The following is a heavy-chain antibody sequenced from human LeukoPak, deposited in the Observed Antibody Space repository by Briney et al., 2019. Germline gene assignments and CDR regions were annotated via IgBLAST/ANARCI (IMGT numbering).Heavy chain of an antibody. J-gene: IGHJ5*02. CDR3: ARGAAWFNP. V-gene: IGHV3-20*04. D-gene: IGHD6-13*01. CDR2: ISWNGGST. Sequence: GGSLRLSCAASGFTFDEYGMSWVRQAPGRGLEWVSGISWNGGSTGYAGSVKGRFTISRDNAKNALYLQMNSLRAEDTALYYCARGAAWFNPWGQGTLVTVSS. CDR1: GFTFDEYG.